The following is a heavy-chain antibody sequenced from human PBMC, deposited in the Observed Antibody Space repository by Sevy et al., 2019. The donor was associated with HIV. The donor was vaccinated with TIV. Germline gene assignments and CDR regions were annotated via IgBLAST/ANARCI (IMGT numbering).Heavy chain of an antibody. CDR3: AKQIEDIVVVVVATNYYYGMDV. V-gene: IGHV3-30*18. J-gene: IGHJ6*02. CDR2: ISYDGSNK. D-gene: IGHD2-15*01. CDR1: GFTLSSYG. Sequence: GGSLRLSCAASGFTLSSYGMHWVRQAPGKGLEWVAVISYDGSNKYYADSVKGRFTISRDNSKNTLYLQMNSLRGEDTAVYYWAKQIEDIVVVVVATNYYYGMDVWGQGTTVTVSS.